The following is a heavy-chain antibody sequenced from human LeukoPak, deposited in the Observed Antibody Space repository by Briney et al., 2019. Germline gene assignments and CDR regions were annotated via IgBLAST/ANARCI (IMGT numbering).Heavy chain of an antibody. Sequence: SETLSLTCTVSGGSISNYHWSWIRQPAGKGLKWIGQIHTSGSTNYNPPLKSRVTMSIDTPENQLSLTIRSVTAADTAVYYCARRDISSGWSFEYWGQGTLVTVSS. CDR1: GGSISNYH. J-gene: IGHJ4*02. CDR3: ARRDISSGWSFEY. CDR2: IHTSGST. D-gene: IGHD6-19*01. V-gene: IGHV4-4*07.